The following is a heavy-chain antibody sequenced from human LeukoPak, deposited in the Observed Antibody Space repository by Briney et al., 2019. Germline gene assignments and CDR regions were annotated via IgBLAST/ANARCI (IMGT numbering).Heavy chain of an antibody. V-gene: IGHV4-59*01. CDR2: IYHTGST. CDR3: ARRGRDSSGWQDYL. J-gene: IGHJ4*02. D-gene: IGHD6-25*01. Sequence: SETLSLTCTVSGGSISSYYWSWIRQPPGKGLEWIANIYHTGSTNYNPSLSIRVTISIDTAKNQFSLKLTSVTAADTAVYYCARRGRDSSGWQDYLWGQGTLVTVSS. CDR1: GGSISSYY.